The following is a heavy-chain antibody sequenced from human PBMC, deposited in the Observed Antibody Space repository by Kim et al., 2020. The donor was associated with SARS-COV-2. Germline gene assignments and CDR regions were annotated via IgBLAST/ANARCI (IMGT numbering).Heavy chain of an antibody. D-gene: IGHD6-6*01. CDR3: ASEPDLIAARDYYYYYGMDV. CDR2: IIPILGIA. J-gene: IGHJ6*02. CDR1: GGTFSSYA. V-gene: IGHV1-69*04. Sequence: SVKVSCKASGGTFSSYAISWVRQAPGQGLEWMGRIIPILGIANYAQKFQGRVTITADKSTSTAYMELSSLRSEDTAVYYCASEPDLIAARDYYYYYGMDVWGQGTTVTVSS.